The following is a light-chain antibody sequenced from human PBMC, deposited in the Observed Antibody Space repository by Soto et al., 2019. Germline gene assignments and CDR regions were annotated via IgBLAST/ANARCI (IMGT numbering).Light chain of an antibody. Sequence: QSVLTQPPSASGTPGQRVTISCSGSSSNIGSNTVNWYQQLPGTAPKLLIYSNNQRPSGVPDRFSGSKSGTSGSLAISGLQSEDEADYYCAAWADSLNGVVFGGGTKVTVL. CDR1: SSNIGSNT. V-gene: IGLV1-44*01. CDR2: SNN. CDR3: AAWADSLNGVV. J-gene: IGLJ2*01.